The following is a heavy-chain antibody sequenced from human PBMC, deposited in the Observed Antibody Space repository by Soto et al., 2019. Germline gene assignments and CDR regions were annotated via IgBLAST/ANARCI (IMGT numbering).Heavy chain of an antibody. D-gene: IGHD4-17*01. CDR3: AKGYGDYGGTFDY. CDR1: GFTLSSYW. J-gene: IGHJ4*02. V-gene: IGHV3-9*01. Sequence: EVQLMESGGGLVQPGGSLRLSCTPSGFTLSSYWIHWVRQAPGKGLVWVSGISWNSGSIGYADSVKGRFTISRDNAKNSLYLQMNSLRAEDTALYYCAKGYGDYGGTFDYWGQGTLVTVSS. CDR2: ISWNSGSI.